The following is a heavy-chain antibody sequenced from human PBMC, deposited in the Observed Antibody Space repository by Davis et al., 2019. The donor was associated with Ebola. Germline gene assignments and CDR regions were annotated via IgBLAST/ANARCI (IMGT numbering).Heavy chain of an antibody. CDR2: INSDGSST. CDR3: ARLDYDFWSGYYKGWFDP. Sequence: HTGGSLRLSCAGSGFTFSDYWMHWVRQAAGKGLVWVSRINSDGSSTSYADSVKGRFTISRDNAKNTLYLQMNSLRAEDTAVYYCARLDYDFWSGYYKGWFDPWGQGTLVTFSS. J-gene: IGHJ5*02. CDR1: GFTFSDYW. D-gene: IGHD3-3*01. V-gene: IGHV3-74*01.